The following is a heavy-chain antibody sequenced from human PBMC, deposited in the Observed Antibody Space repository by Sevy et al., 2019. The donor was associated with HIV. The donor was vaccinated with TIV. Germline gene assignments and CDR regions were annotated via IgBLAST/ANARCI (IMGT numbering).Heavy chain of an antibody. CDR1: GFAFHDYS. D-gene: IGHD2-2*01. V-gene: IGHV3-23*01. J-gene: IGHJ4*02. CDR3: AREGCSRPHDY. Sequence: GGSLRLSCAASGFAFHDYSMSWIRQAPGKGLEWVATLSFGCGKINYADSVKGRFTISRDNSKNSFYLQMDNLSVEDTALYYCAREGCSRPHDYWGQGTRVTVSS. CDR2: LSFGCGKI.